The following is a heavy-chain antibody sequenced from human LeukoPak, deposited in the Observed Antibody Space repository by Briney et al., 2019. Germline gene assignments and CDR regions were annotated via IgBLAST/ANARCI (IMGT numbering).Heavy chain of an antibody. D-gene: IGHD3-10*01. Sequence: PSETLSLTCTVSGGSISSSSYYWGWIRQPPGKGLEWIGSIYYSGSPYYNPSLKSLVTISVDTFKNQFSLKLSSVTAADTAVYYCARRVSRRGGYFDYGGQGTLVTVSS. J-gene: IGHJ4*02. CDR1: GGSISSSSYY. CDR3: ARRVSRRGGYFDY. V-gene: IGHV4-39*07. CDR2: IYYSGSP.